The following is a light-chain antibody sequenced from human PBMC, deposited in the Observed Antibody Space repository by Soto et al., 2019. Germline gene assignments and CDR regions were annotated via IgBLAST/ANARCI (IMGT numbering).Light chain of an antibody. CDR1: QDIGTT. J-gene: IGKJ4*02. CDR3: QEYSGPPPFA. V-gene: IGKV1-33*01. Sequence: IQMTQSPASLSASVGDRVTITCRASQDIGTTVNWYQQKPMKAPKLLIYDASTLETGGPVRFSGSGTGTTFTFTIGRLQPDDIATYFCQEYSGPPPFAFGGGTKVEI. CDR2: DAS.